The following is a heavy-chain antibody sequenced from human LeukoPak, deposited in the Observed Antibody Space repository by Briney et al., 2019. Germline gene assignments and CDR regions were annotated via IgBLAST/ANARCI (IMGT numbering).Heavy chain of an antibody. CDR3: AKDTSEYQLLSIDY. V-gene: IGHV3-30*02. J-gene: IGHJ4*02. Sequence: PGGSLRLSCAASGFTFSSYGMHWVRQAPGKGLEWVAFIRYDGSNKYYADSVKGRFTISRDNSKNTLYLQMNSLRAEDTAVYYCAKDTSEYQLLSIDYWGQGTLVTVSS. D-gene: IGHD2-2*01. CDR1: GFTFSSYG. CDR2: IRYDGSNK.